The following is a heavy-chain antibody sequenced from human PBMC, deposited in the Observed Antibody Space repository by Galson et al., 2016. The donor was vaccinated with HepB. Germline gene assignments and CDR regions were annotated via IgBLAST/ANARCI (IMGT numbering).Heavy chain of an antibody. CDR2: IFSGGGT. CDR3: ARDDNDDRNAFDI. Sequence: SLRLSCAASGFTVDTYHMGWVRQAPGKGLEWVSVIFSGGGTSDADSVRGRFSISRDDSKNTVYLQMNSLRVEDTAVYYCARDDNDDRNAFDIWGQGTMVTVSS. V-gene: IGHV3-53*01. CDR1: GFTVDTYH. D-gene: IGHD1-1*01. J-gene: IGHJ3*02.